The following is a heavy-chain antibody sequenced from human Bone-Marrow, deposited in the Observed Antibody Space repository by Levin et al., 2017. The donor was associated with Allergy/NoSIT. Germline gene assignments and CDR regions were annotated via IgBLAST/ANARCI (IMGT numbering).Heavy chain of an antibody. D-gene: IGHD6-13*01. V-gene: IGHV3-13*04. CDR1: GFSFRHYD. J-gene: IGHJ5*01. CDR3: AREGLQLGNGVLDS. CDR2: ISTAGDT. Sequence: PGGSLRLSCAASGFSFRHYDMHWVRQATGKGLEWVSAISTAGDTNYPDSVKGRFTISRENAKNSLYLQINSLRAGDSGVYYCAREGLQLGNGVLDSWGQGTLVAVSS.